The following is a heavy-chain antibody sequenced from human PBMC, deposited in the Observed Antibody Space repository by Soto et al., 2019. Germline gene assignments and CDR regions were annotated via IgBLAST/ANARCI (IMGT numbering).Heavy chain of an antibody. Sequence: SETLSLTCTVSGGSISSGDYYWSWIRQPQGKGLEWFWYIYYSGSTNYNPSLKSRVTISVDTSKNQFSLKLSSVTAADTAVYYCAREKPPYDYIWGSYRGNWFDPWGQGTLVTVSS. J-gene: IGHJ5*02. V-gene: IGHV4-61*08. CDR2: IYYSGST. D-gene: IGHD3-16*02. CDR1: GGSISSGDYY. CDR3: AREKPPYDYIWGSYRGNWFDP.